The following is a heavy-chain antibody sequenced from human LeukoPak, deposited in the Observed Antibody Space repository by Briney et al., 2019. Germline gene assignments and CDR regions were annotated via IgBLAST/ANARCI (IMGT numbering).Heavy chain of an antibody. CDR3: AKARYCSGGSCFPQLTPDY. Sequence: GGSLRLSCAASGFTVSSNYTSWVRQAPGRGLEWVSVIYSGGSTYYADSVKGRFTISRDNSKNTLYLQMNSLRAEDTAVYYCAKARYCSGGSCFPQLTPDYWGQGTLVTVSS. J-gene: IGHJ4*02. V-gene: IGHV3-53*01. CDR1: GFTVSSNY. CDR2: IYSGGST. D-gene: IGHD2-15*01.